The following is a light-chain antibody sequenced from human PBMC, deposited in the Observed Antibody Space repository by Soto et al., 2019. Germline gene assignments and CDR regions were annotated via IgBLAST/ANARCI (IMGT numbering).Light chain of an antibody. CDR2: GAS. CDR1: QSVSSN. CDR3: QQYNNCPPWT. V-gene: IGKV3-15*01. Sequence: EIVMTQSPATLSVSPGERATLSCRASQSVSSNLAWYQQKPGQAPRLLIYGASTRATGIPARFSGSGSGTECTLTSSSLHSEDFAVYYCQQYNNCPPWTFGQGTKVEIK. J-gene: IGKJ1*01.